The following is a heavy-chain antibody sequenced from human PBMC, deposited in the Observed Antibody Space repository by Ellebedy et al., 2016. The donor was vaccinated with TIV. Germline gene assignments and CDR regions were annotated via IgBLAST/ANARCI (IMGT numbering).Heavy chain of an antibody. CDR2: ISSSSSYI. CDR1: GFTFSDYY. J-gene: IGHJ4*02. D-gene: IGHD3-16*01. Sequence: GGSLRLXXAASGFTFSDYYMSWIRQAPGKGLEWVSSISSSSSYIYYADSVKGRFTISRDNAKNSLYLQMNSLRAEDTAVYYCARADDYRGDDYWGQGTLVTVSS. V-gene: IGHV3-11*06. CDR3: ARADDYRGDDY.